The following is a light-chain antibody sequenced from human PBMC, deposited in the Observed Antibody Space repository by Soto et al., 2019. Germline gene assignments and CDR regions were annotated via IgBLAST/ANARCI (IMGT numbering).Light chain of an antibody. CDR2: GNS. Sequence: QSVLTQPPSVSGAPGQRVTISCTGSSSNIGAGYDVHWYHQLPGTAPKLLIYGNSNRPSGVPDRFSGSKSGTSASLAITGLQAEDEADYYCQSYDSSLSGSVFGGGTKLPVL. CDR1: SSNIGAGYD. J-gene: IGLJ2*01. V-gene: IGLV1-40*01. CDR3: QSYDSSLSGSV.